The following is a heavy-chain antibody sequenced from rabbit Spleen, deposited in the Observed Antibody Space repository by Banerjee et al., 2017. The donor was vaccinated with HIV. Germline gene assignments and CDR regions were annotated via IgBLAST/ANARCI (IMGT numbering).Heavy chain of an antibody. CDR1: GVSFSGDSY. CDR2: IDTGSSGFT. D-gene: IGHD4-1*01. CDR3: ARDLDGVIGWNFGW. V-gene: IGHV1S45*01. Sequence: QQQLTETGGGLVQPGGSLTLSCKASGVSFSGDSYMCWVRQAPGKGLEWIACIDTGSSGFTYFASWAKGRFTISRTSSTTVTLQMTSLTAADTATYFCARDLDGVIGWNFGWWGPGTLVTVS. J-gene: IGHJ6*01.